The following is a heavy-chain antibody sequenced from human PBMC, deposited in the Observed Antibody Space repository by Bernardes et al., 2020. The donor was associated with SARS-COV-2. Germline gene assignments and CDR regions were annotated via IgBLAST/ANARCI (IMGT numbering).Heavy chain of an antibody. CDR3: ARDPGLFFTGSFDS. Sequence: SETLSLTCTVSGGSITSSYWSWIRQPPGKGLEWIGYVYHIGSTSYNPSLKSRVSVSRDTSNTQFSLKVRSVTAADTALYYCARDPGLFFTGSFDSWGQGTLVTVSS. J-gene: IGHJ4*02. V-gene: IGHV4-59*01. CDR1: GGSITSSY. CDR2: VYHIGST.